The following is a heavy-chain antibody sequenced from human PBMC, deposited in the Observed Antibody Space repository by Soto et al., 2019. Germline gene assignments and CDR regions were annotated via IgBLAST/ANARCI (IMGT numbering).Heavy chain of an antibody. J-gene: IGHJ6*02. CDR1: GYSFTSYW. D-gene: IGHD3-22*01. Sequence: GESLKISCKGSGYSFTSYWIGWVRQMPGKGLEWMGIIYPGDSDTRYSPSFQGQVTISADKSISTAYLQWSSLKASDTAMYYCARPLVSSGLNYYYGMDVWGQGTTVTVSS. CDR2: IYPGDSDT. CDR3: ARPLVSSGLNYYYGMDV. V-gene: IGHV5-51*01.